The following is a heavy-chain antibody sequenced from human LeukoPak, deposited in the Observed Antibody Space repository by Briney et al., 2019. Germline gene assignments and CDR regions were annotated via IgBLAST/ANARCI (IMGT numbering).Heavy chain of an antibody. CDR3: ASKGRYCSGGSCYSSVY. D-gene: IGHD2-15*01. J-gene: IGHJ4*02. CDR2: ISSSGTTI. CDR1: GFTFSSYE. Sequence: PGGSLRLSCAASGFTFSSYEMNWVRQAPGKGLEWLSYISSSGTTIKYADSVKGRFTISRDNSKNTLYLQMNSLRAEDTAVYYCASKGRYCSGGSCYSSVYWGQGTLVTVSS. V-gene: IGHV3-48*03.